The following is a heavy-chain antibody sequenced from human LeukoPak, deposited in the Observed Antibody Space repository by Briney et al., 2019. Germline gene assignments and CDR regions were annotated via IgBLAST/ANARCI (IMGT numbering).Heavy chain of an antibody. Sequence: KPSETLSLTCTVSGGSISSSSYYWGWIRQPPGKGLEWIGSTYYSGSTYYNPSLKSRVTISVDTSENQFSLKLSSVTAADTAVYYCATSHYYDSSGYYDWYFDLWGRGTLVTVSS. J-gene: IGHJ2*01. CDR3: ATSHYYDSSGYYDWYFDL. CDR2: TYYSGST. D-gene: IGHD3-22*01. CDR1: GGSISSSSYY. V-gene: IGHV4-39*01.